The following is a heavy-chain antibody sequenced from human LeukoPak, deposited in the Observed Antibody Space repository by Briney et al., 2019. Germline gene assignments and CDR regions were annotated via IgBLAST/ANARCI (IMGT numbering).Heavy chain of an antibody. V-gene: IGHV1-2*02. CDR2: INPNSGGT. J-gene: IGHJ4*02. CDR3: ARVAVAGTYFDY. Sequence: GASVKVSCKASGYTCTGYYMHWVRQAPGQGLEWMGWINPNSGGTNYAQKFQGRVTMTRDTSISTAYMELSRLRSDDTAVYYCARVAVAGTYFDYWGQGTLVTVSS. D-gene: IGHD6-19*01. CDR1: GYTCTGYY.